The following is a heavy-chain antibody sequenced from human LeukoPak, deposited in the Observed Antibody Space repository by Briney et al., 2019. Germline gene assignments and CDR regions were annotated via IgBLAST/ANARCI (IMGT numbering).Heavy chain of an antibody. D-gene: IGHD3-3*01. V-gene: IGHV3-30*18. Sequence: GGSLRLSCAVSGFTFSSYGMHWVRQAPGKGLEWVAVISYDGSNKYYADSVKGRFTISRDNTKNTLYLQMNSLRAEDTAVYYCAKGVRITIFGVAATPPDYWGQGTLVTVSS. CDR3: AKGVRITIFGVAATPPDY. J-gene: IGHJ4*02. CDR2: ISYDGSNK. CDR1: GFTFSSYG.